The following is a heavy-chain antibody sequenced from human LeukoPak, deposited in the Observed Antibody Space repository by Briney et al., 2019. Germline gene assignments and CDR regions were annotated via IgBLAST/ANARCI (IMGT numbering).Heavy chain of an antibody. D-gene: IGHD6-6*01. CDR3: ARDGSGGSSAALDY. V-gene: IGHV4-59*01. Sequence: SETLSLTCTVPGGSISSYYWSWIRQPPGKGLEWIGYIYYSGSTNYNPTLTSRVTISVGTSKNQFSLKLSSVTAADTAVYYCARDGSGGSSAALDYWGQGTLVTVSS. CDR1: GGSISSYY. CDR2: IYYSGST. J-gene: IGHJ4*02.